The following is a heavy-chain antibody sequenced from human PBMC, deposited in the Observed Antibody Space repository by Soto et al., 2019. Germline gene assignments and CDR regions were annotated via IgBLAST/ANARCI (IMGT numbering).Heavy chain of an antibody. J-gene: IGHJ5*02. CDR2: IHWNDDK. CDR3: AHTNDSSGFLTS. D-gene: IGHD3-22*01. V-gene: IGHV2-5*01. Sequence: SGPTLVNPTHPLTLTCSFSGFSLSVYGVRVIWFRQPPGETLEWLALIHWNDDKRYSPYLKSRLTITKDTSKNQVVLTLTNLDPLDTGTYSCAHTNDSSGFLTSWGQGILITVSS. CDR1: GFSLSVYGVR.